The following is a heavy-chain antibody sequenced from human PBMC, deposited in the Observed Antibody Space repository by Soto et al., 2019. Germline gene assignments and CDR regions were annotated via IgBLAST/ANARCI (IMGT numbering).Heavy chain of an antibody. CDR1: GGSINGHY. CDR2: ISYSGST. CDR3: ARDVGLQHDTGYYDFWSGKNNWFDP. D-gene: IGHD3-3*01. J-gene: IGHJ5*02. Sequence: PSETLSLTCTVSGGSINGHYWSWIRQPPGKGLQYIGYISYSGSTNYNPSLKSRVTISVDTSNNQFSLRLSSVTAADTAVYYCARDVGLQHDTGYYDFWSGKNNWFDPWGQGILVTVSS. V-gene: IGHV4-59*11.